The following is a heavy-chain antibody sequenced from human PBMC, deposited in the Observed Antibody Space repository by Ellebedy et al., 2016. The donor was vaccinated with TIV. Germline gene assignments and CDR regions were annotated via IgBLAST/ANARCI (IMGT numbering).Heavy chain of an antibody. Sequence: GESLKISCAASGFSFSSYWMSWVRQAPGKGLEWVASIKQEGYEKRYVDSVEGRFTISRDNVKNSLYLQMNSLRVEDTAVYYCARDQGWAVADTTRFDYWGQGTLVTVSS. V-gene: IGHV3-7*01. CDR3: ARDQGWAVADTTRFDY. D-gene: IGHD6-19*01. CDR1: GFSFSSYW. J-gene: IGHJ4*02. CDR2: IKQEGYEK.